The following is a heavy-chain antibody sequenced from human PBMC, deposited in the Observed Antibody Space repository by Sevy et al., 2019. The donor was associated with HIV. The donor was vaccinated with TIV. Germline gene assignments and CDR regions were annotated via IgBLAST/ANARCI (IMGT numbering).Heavy chain of an antibody. CDR1: GFTFSSYA. J-gene: IGHJ4*02. D-gene: IGHD6-13*01. CDR3: ARDGQRGGSSWYSPADY. Sequence: GGSLRLSCAASGFTFSSYAMHWVRQAPGKGLEWVAVISYDGSNKYYADSVKGRFTISRDNSKNTLYLQMNSLRAEDTAVYYCARDGQRGGSSWYSPADYWGQGTRSPSPQ. CDR2: ISYDGSNK. V-gene: IGHV3-30*04.